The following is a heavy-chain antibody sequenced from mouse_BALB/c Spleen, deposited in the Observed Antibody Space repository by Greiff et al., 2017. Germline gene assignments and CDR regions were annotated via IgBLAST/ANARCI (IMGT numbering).Heavy chain of an antibody. CDR2: ISDGGSYT. J-gene: IGHJ3*01. CDR1: GFTFSDYY. Sequence: EVQVVESGGGLVKPGGSLKLSCAASGFTFSDYYMYWVRQTPEKRLEWVATISDGGSYTYYPDSVKGRFTISRDNAKNNLYLQMSSLKSEDTAMYYCARDEDGGGWFAYWGQGTLVTVSA. CDR3: ARDEDGGGWFAY. D-gene: IGHD1-1*02. V-gene: IGHV5-4*02.